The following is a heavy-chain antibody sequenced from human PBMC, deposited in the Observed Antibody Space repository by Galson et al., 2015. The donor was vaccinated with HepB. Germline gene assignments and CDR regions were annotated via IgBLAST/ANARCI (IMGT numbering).Heavy chain of an antibody. J-gene: IGHJ2*01. CDR1: EDSVSSNSAA. V-gene: IGHV6-1*01. CDR3: ARVARGCFDL. D-gene: IGHD6-19*01. Sequence: CAISEDSVSSNSAAWNWIRQSPSRGLEWLGRTYYRSKWYNDYAESVKSRITINPDTSKNQFSLQLSSVTPEDTAVYYCARVARGCFDLWGRGTLVTVSS. CDR2: TYYRSKWYN.